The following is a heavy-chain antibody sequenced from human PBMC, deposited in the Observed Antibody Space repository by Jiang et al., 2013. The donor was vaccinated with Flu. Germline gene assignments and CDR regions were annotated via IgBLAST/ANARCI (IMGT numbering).Heavy chain of an antibody. CDR2: INTGNGNT. V-gene: IGHV1-3*04. J-gene: IGHJ4*02. Sequence: IHWVXQAPGQRLEWMGWINTGNGNTKYSQKFQGRVTLTRDTSANTAYVELSSLTFEGTAVYYCARREVRHFDYWGQGTLVTVSS. D-gene: IGHD1-26*01. CDR3: ARREVRHFDY.